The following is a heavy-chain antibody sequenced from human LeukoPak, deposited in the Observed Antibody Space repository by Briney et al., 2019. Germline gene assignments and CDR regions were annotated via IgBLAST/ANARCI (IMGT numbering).Heavy chain of an antibody. CDR1: GFTFSIYA. V-gene: IGHV3-23*01. Sequence: GGSLRLSRAASGFTFSIYAVNWVRQAPGKGLEWVSAISSSGGTTYYADSVKGRFSISRDNSKNTLYLQMNSLRAEDTAVYYCAKVLSCIEVAVGLTFDYWGQGTLVTVSS. CDR2: ISSSGGTT. J-gene: IGHJ4*02. CDR3: AKVLSCIEVAVGLTFDY. D-gene: IGHD6-19*01.